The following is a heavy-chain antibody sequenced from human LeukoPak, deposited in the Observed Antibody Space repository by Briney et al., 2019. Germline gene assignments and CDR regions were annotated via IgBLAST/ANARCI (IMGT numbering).Heavy chain of an antibody. J-gene: IGHJ4*02. CDR3: ARHAPRSSWPYYFDY. Sequence: GESLKISCKGSGHSFTSYWIGWVRQMPGKGLEWMGIVYPGDSDTRYSPSFQGQVTISADKSISTAYLQWSSLKASDTAMYYCARHAPRSSWPYYFDYWGQGTLVTVSS. D-gene: IGHD6-13*01. CDR2: VYPGDSDT. V-gene: IGHV5-51*01. CDR1: GHSFTSYW.